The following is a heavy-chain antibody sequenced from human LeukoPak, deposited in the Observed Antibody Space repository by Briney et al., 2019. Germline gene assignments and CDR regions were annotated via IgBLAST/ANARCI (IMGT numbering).Heavy chain of an antibody. V-gene: IGHV3-30-3*01. CDR1: GFTFSSYA. CDR2: ISYDGSNK. D-gene: IGHD3-3*01. J-gene: IGHJ4*02. CDR3: AKDYGSYDFWSLLFDY. Sequence: PGRSLRLSCAASGFTFSSYAMHWVRQAPGKGLEWVAVISYDGSNKYYADSVKGRFTISRDNSKNTLYLQMNSLRAEDTAVYYCAKDYGSYDFWSLLFDYWGQGTLVTVSS.